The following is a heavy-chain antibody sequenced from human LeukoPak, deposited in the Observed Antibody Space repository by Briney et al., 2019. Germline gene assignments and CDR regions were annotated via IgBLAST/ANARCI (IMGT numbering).Heavy chain of an antibody. J-gene: IGHJ3*02. CDR3: ARSGRGGAFDI. V-gene: IGHV3-74*01. CDR1: GFTFSSYW. CDR2: IYSDGSRT. Sequence: GGSLRLSCAASGFTFSSYWMHWVRQGPGKGLVWVSRIYSDGSRTTYADSVKGRFTISRDNAKNTLYLQMNSLRAEDTAVYYCARSGRGGAFDIWGQGTMVTVSS. D-gene: IGHD1-26*01.